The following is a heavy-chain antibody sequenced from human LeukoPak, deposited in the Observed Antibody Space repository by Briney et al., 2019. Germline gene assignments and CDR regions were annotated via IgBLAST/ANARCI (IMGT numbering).Heavy chain of an antibody. V-gene: IGHV3-9*01. J-gene: IGHJ3*01. CDR2: ISYSSATI. D-gene: IGHD2-15*01. CDR1: GFTFSRYT. CDR3: AKDRGGGSQLGDAFDV. Sequence: GGSLRPSCAASGFTFSRYTMNWVRQAPGKGLEWVSGISYSSATIGYVDSVKGRFIISRDNAKNSLYLQMNSLRAEDTALYFCAKDRGGGSQLGDAFDVWGQGTMVSVSS.